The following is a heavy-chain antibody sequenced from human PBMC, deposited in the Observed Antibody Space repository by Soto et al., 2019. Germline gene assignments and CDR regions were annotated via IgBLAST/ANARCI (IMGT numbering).Heavy chain of an antibody. CDR3: AKGKEGVTNTYYFDY. V-gene: IGHV3-23*01. Sequence: EVQLLESGGGLVQPGGSLRLSCAASGFTFSSNAMSWVRQAPGRGLEWVSGISGSGGTTYYADSVKGRFTISRDNSKNTLYLQMNSLRAEDTALYYWAKGKEGVTNTYYFDYWGQGTLVTVSS. D-gene: IGHD4-17*01. CDR1: GFTFSSNA. J-gene: IGHJ4*02. CDR2: ISGSGGTT.